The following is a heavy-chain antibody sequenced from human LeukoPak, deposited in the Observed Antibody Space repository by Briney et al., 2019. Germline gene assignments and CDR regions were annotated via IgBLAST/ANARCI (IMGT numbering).Heavy chain of an antibody. J-gene: IGHJ4*02. CDR2: IYYSGST. CDR1: GGSISSYY. Sequence: SETLSLTCSVSGGSISSYYWSWIRQPPGKGLEWIGSIYYSGSTYYNPSLKSRVTISVDTSKNQFSLKLSSVTAADTAVYYCARHVGRIAAAGISEPFDYWGQGTLVTVSS. V-gene: IGHV4-39*01. CDR3: ARHVGRIAAAGISEPFDY. D-gene: IGHD6-13*01.